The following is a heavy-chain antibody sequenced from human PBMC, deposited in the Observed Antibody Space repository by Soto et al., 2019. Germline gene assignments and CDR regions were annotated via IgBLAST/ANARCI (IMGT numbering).Heavy chain of an antibody. CDR3: ARGRYSSSPGVY. V-gene: IGHV1-2*04. J-gene: IGHJ4*02. CDR1: GYTSHNYG. Sequence: GASVKVSCKASGYTSHNYGVNWVRQAPGQGLEWMGWINTNSGGTNYAQKFQDWVTMTRDTSISTAYMELSRLRSDDTAVYYCARGRYSSSPGVYWGQGTLVTVSS. D-gene: IGHD6-6*01. CDR2: INTNSGGT.